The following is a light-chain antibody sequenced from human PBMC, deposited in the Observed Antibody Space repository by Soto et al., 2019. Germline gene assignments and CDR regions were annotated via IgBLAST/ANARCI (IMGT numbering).Light chain of an antibody. Sequence: DIVLTQSPDTLSLSPGERAIFSCRTSQSIGSTLAWYQHKPGQAPRLLIYDASKRATGIPARFSGSGSGTDFTLTISSLEPEDFAVYFCQQRSKWPVTFGPGTTVYIK. CDR1: QSIGST. CDR3: QQRSKWPVT. CDR2: DAS. V-gene: IGKV3-11*01. J-gene: IGKJ3*01.